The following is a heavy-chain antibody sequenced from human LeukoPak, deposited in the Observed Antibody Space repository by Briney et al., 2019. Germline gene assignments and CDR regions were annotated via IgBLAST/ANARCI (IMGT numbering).Heavy chain of an antibody. Sequence: GGSLRLSCAASGFTVSSNYMSWVRQAPGKGLEWVSVIYSGGSTYYADSVKGRFTISRDNSKNTLYLQMNSLRAEDAAVYYCARDLPDLSYGMDVWGQGTTVTVSS. J-gene: IGHJ6*02. V-gene: IGHV3-53*01. CDR2: IYSGGST. CDR3: ARDLPDLSYGMDV. CDR1: GFTVSSNY.